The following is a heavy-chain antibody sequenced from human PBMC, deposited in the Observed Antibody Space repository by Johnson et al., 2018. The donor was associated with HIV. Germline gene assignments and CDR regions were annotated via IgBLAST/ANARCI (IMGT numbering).Heavy chain of an antibody. CDR1: GFTVSSNY. CDR2: ISSSGSTI. CDR3: AREPRGPSSGSRIPDAFDI. D-gene: IGHD3-10*01. Sequence: QVQLVESGGGVVQPGGSLRLSCAASGFTVSSNYMSWIRQAPGKGLEWVSYISSSGSTIYYADSVKGRFTISRDNSKNTLYLKMNSLRVEDTAVYYCAREPRGPSSGSRIPDAFDIWGQGTMVTVSS. V-gene: IGHV3-11*04. J-gene: IGHJ3*02.